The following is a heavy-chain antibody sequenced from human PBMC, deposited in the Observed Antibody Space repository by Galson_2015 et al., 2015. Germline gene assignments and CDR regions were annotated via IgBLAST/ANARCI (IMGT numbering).Heavy chain of an antibody. Sequence: ETLSLTCTVSGGSISSYYWSWIRQPPGKGLEWIGYIYYSGSTNYNPSLKSRVTISVDTSKNQFSLKLSSVTAVDTAVYYCARDWSGYDSLRFAPWGQGTLVTVSS. V-gene: IGHV4-59*01. J-gene: IGHJ5*02. D-gene: IGHD5-12*01. CDR2: IYYSGST. CDR1: GGSISSYY. CDR3: ARDWSGYDSLRFAP.